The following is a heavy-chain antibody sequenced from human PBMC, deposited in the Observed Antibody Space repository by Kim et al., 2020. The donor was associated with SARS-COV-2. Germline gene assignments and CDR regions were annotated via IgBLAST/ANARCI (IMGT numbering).Heavy chain of an antibody. CDR2: IRDKSNNYAT. Sequence: GGSLRLSCAASGFSFSGSTITWVRQASAKGLEWVGRIRDKSNNYATAYAASVIGRFTISRDDSESTAYLHMNSLKTDDTAVYYCAKVGDGYWGQGTLVTVSS. CDR1: GFSFSGST. J-gene: IGHJ4*02. CDR3: AKVGDGY. D-gene: IGHD1-26*01. V-gene: IGHV3-73*01.